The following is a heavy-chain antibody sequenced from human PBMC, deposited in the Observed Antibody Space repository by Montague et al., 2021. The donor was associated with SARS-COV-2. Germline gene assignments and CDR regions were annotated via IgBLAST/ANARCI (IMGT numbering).Heavy chain of an antibody. CDR1: GDSVAMNSVA. J-gene: IGHJ4*02. D-gene: IGHD4-11*01. CDR3: ARTSDSSDY. Sequence: CAISGDSVAMNSVAWNWNRQTPSRDLEWLGRTYHRFKWYNDYAVSVKSRITINPDTSKNQISLQLNSVTPEDTAVYYCARTSDSSDYWGQGTLVTVS. V-gene: IGHV6-1*01. CDR2: TYHRFKWYN.